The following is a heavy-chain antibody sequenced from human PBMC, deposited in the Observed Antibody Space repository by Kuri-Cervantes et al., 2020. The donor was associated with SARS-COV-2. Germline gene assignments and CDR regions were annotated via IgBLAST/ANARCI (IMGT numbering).Heavy chain of an antibody. Sequence: GESLKISCAASGSTFSSYGMHWVRQAPGKGLEWVAVMSYDGSNKYYADSVKGRFTISRDNSKNTLYLQMNSLRAEDTAVYYCAKELSRDIVVVPVYHYYYGMDVWGQGTTVTVSS. J-gene: IGHJ6*02. CDR2: MSYDGSNK. V-gene: IGHV3-30*18. CDR3: AKELSRDIVVVPVYHYYYGMDV. CDR1: GSTFSSYG. D-gene: IGHD2-2*01.